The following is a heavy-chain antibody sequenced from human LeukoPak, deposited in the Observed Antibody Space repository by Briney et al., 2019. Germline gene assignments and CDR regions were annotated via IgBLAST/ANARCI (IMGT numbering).Heavy chain of an antibody. J-gene: IGHJ4*02. V-gene: IGHV3-48*01. CDR1: GFTFSTYS. CDR2: ISSSSTTI. D-gene: IGHD6-13*01. CDR3: AKDPGYSSSWYYFDY. Sequence: GGSLRLSCAASGFTFSTYSMNWVRQAPGKGLEWVSYISSSSTTIYYADSVKGRFTVSRDNSKNTLYLQMNSLRAEDTAVYYCAKDPGYSSSWYYFDYWGQGTLATVSS.